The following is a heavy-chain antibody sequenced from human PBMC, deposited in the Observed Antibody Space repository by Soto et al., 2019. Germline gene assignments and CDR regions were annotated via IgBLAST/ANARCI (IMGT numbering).Heavy chain of an antibody. Sequence: GASVKVSCKASGGTFSSYAISWVRQAPGQGLEWMGGIIPIFGTANYAQKFQGRVTITADESTSTAYMELSSLRSEDTAVYYCAREGGSGSPDWYFNVWGRGTLVTVSS. J-gene: IGHJ2*01. CDR3: AREGGSGSPDWYFNV. V-gene: IGHV1-69*13. D-gene: IGHD1-26*01. CDR2: IIPIFGTA. CDR1: GGTFSSYA.